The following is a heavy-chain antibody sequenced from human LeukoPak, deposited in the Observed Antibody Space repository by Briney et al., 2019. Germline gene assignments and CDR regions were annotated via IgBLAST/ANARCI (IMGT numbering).Heavy chain of an antibody. D-gene: IGHD6-19*01. V-gene: IGHV1-69*05. CDR2: IIPIFGTA. Sequence: SVKVSCKASGGTFSSYAISWVRQAPGQGLEWMGRIIPIFGTANYAQKFQGRVTITTDESTSTAYMELSSLRSEDTAVYYCAKGYSSGWYDAFDIWGQGTMVTVSS. CDR3: AKGYSSGWYDAFDI. J-gene: IGHJ3*02. CDR1: GGTFSSYA.